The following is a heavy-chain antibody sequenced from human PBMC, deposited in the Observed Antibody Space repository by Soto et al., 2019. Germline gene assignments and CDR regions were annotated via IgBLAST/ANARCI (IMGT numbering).Heavy chain of an antibody. CDR2: IYYSGST. CDR1: CGSISSGDYY. J-gene: IGHJ3*02. Sequence: SETLSLTCTVSCGSISSGDYYWSWIRQPPGKGLEWIGYIYYSGSTYYNPSLKSRVTISVDTSKNQFSLKLSSVTAADTAVYYCARGITIAAAATARRAFDIWGQGTTVTVSS. V-gene: IGHV4-30-4*01. CDR3: ARGITIAAAATARRAFDI. D-gene: IGHD6-13*01.